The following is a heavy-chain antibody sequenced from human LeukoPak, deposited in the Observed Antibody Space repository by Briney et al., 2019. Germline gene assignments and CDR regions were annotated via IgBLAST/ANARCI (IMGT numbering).Heavy chain of an antibody. J-gene: IGHJ3*02. D-gene: IGHD3-22*01. Sequence: GGSLRLSCAASGFTFSSYSMNWVRQAPGKGLEWVSSITSSSNYIYYADSVKGRFTISRDNAKNSLYLQMNSLRAEDTALYYCTRGFDSSGNDAFDIWGQGTMVTVSS. V-gene: IGHV3-21*04. CDR3: TRGFDSSGNDAFDI. CDR1: GFTFSSYS. CDR2: ITSSSNYI.